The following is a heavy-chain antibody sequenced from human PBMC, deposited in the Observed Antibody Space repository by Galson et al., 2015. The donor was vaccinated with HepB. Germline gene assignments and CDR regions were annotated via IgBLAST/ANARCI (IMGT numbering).Heavy chain of an antibody. Sequence: VKVSCKASGYTFSSYGISWVRQAPEQRLEWMGWISAYNGNTNYAQKHQGRVTMTTDTSTTTAYMELRSLRSDDTAVYYCARHSHSSSWHHFDYWGQGTLVTVSS. CDR3: ARHSHSSSWHHFDY. CDR1: GYTFSSYG. V-gene: IGHV1-18*01. D-gene: IGHD6-13*01. CDR2: ISAYNGNT. J-gene: IGHJ4*02.